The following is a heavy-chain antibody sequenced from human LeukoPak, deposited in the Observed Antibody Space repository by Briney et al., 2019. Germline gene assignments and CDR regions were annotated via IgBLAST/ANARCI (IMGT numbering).Heavy chain of an antibody. Sequence: SVKVSCKASGGTFSSYAISWVRQARGQGLEWMGRIIPIFGTANYAQKFQGRVTITTDESTSTAYMELSSLRSEDTAVYYCARDADGAFDIWGQGTMVTVSS. J-gene: IGHJ3*02. CDR3: ARDADGAFDI. D-gene: IGHD5-24*01. CDR2: IIPIFGTA. V-gene: IGHV1-69*05. CDR1: GGTFSSYA.